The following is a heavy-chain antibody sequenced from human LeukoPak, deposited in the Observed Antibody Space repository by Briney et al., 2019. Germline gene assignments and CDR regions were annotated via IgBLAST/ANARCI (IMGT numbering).Heavy chain of an antibody. Sequence: RSSETLSLTCTVSGVSISSSNSYWGWIRQPPGKGLEWIGSSYYSGNTYYNASLKSQVCISIDTSKNRFSLKLTAVTAADTAVYYCARQTGSGLFILTGGQKNLGTAS. CDR2: SYYSGNT. CDR3: ARQTGSGLFILT. D-gene: IGHD3-9*01. CDR1: GVSISSSNSY. V-gene: IGHV4-39*01. J-gene: IGHJ4*02.